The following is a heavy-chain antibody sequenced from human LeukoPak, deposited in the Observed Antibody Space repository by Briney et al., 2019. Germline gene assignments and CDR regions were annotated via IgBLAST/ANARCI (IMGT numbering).Heavy chain of an antibody. D-gene: IGHD5-18*01. CDR1: GFTFSSYA. CDR3: ARDAGYGYDRFDY. V-gene: IGHV3-7*01. Sequence: GGSLRLSCAASGFTFSSYAMHWVCQAPGKGLEWVANIKEDGSDKNYVESLKGRFTISRDNAKNSLYLQMDSLRAEDTAVYYCARDAGYGYDRFDYWGQGTQVTVSS. CDR2: IKEDGSDK. J-gene: IGHJ4*02.